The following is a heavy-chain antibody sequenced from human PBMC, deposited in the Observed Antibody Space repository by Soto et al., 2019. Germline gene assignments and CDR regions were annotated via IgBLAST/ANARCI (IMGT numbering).Heavy chain of an antibody. CDR2: ISYDGSNK. CDR1: GLTFSSYG. Sequence: PGGSLRLSCAASGLTFSSYGMHWARQAPGKGLEWVAVISYDGSNKYYADSVKGRFTISRDNSKNTLYLQMNSLRAEDTAVYYCAKEVYYGSGPTGYWGQGTLVTVSS. D-gene: IGHD3-10*01. V-gene: IGHV3-30*18. CDR3: AKEVYYGSGPTGY. J-gene: IGHJ4*02.